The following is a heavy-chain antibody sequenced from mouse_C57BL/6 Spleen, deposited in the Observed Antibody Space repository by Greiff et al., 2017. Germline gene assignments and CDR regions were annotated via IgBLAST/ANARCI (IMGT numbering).Heavy chain of an antibody. CDR2: ISSGGSYT. Sequence: EVKLVESGGDLVKPGGSLKLSCAASGFTFSSYGMSWVRQTPDKRLEWVATISSGGSYTYYPDSVKGRFTISRVNAKNTLYLQMSSLKSEDTAMYYCARRDYYGSSYGNYFDYWGQGTTLTVSS. CDR1: GFTFSSYG. CDR3: ARRDYYGSSYGNYFDY. D-gene: IGHD1-1*01. V-gene: IGHV5-6*02. J-gene: IGHJ2*01.